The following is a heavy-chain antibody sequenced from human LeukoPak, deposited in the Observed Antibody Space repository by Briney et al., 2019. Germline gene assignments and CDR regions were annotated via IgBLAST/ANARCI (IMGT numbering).Heavy chain of an antibody. CDR3: VRDVSRRIGMDV. CDR2: IKPDGGHQ. D-gene: IGHD2/OR15-2a*01. CDR1: GLAFSDYW. V-gene: IGHV3-7*01. J-gene: IGHJ6*02. Sequence: GGSLRLSCAASGLAFSDYWMSWVRQAPGKGLEWVANIKPDGGHQNYVDSVKGRFTISRDNPKNSLYLQMDSLRAEDTAVYYCVRDVSRRIGMDVWGQGTTVTVSS.